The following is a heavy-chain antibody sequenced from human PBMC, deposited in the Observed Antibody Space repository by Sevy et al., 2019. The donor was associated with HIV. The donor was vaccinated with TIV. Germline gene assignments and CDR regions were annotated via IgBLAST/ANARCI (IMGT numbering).Heavy chain of an antibody. Sequence: ASVKVSCMASGYTFSRSVITWVRQAPGQGLEWMGWISTYNGKTNYAQKFQDRVTMTTDTSTNTAYMELRSLGFDDRAIYFGARGRGIAVAGGGYYSDYWGQGSLVTVSS. CDR1: GYTFSRSV. CDR2: ISTYNGKT. D-gene: IGHD6-19*01. J-gene: IGHJ4*02. CDR3: ARGRGIAVAGGGYYSDY. V-gene: IGHV1-18*04.